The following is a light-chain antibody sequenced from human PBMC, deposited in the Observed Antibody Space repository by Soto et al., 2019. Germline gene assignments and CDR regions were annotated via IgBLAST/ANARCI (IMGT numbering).Light chain of an antibody. CDR3: ATWYSNTHKV. CDR1: SGHNTYI. V-gene: IGLV4-60*02. Sequence: QSVLTQSSSASASLGSSVKLTCILSSGHNTYIIAWHQQQPGKAPRFLMTLDRSGSYNRGSGVPGRFSGSSSGADRYLAIANLQFEDEGDYYCATWYSNTHKVFGGGTKLTVL. J-gene: IGLJ3*02. CDR2: LDRSGSY.